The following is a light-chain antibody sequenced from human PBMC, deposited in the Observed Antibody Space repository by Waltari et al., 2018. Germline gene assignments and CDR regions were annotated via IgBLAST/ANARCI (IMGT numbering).Light chain of an antibody. Sequence: DIQITHSPSTLSASVLDSFTIPCRASQSISKLLAWYQQTPGKAPNLLIYKASTLESGVPSRFSGSGSGTEFTLTISSLQPDDFATYYCQQYNSYSLLTFGGGTKVEIK. CDR2: KAS. J-gene: IGKJ4*01. CDR3: QQYNSYSLLT. V-gene: IGKV1-5*03. CDR1: QSISKL.